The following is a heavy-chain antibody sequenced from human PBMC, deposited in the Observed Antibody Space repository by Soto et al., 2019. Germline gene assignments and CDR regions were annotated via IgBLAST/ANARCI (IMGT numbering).Heavy chain of an antibody. J-gene: IGHJ4*02. D-gene: IGHD5-18*01. CDR3: ARDSGYSYGPLDY. CDR2: ISSSSSTI. CDR1: GFTFSSYS. Sequence: PWGSLRLSCAASGFTFSSYSMNWVRQAPGKGLEWVSYISSSSSTIYYADSVKGRFTISRDNAKNSLYLQTNSLRAEDTAVYYCARDSGYSYGPLDYWGQGTLVTVSS. V-gene: IGHV3-48*01.